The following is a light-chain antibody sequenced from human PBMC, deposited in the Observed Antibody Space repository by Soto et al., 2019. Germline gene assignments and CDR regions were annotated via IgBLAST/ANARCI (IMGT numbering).Light chain of an antibody. CDR3: AAWDDSLRGWV. Sequence: QSVLPQPPSASGAPGQRVTISCSGSHSNLAKHHVYWFQQHPGTAPKLLIYNSNQRASGVPDRFSASNSGTSASLAISGLRSEDEVDYYCAAWDDSLRGWVFGGGTKVTVL. CDR1: HSNLAKHH. CDR2: NSN. J-gene: IGLJ3*02. V-gene: IGLV1-47*01.